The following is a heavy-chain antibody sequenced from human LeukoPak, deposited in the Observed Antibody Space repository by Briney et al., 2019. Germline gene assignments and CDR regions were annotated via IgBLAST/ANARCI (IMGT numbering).Heavy chain of an antibody. CDR2: TYYRSKWYN. D-gene: IGHD6-19*01. Sequence: SQTLSLTCAISGDSVSSNSAAWNWIRQSPSRGLEWLGRTYYRSKWYNDYAVSVKSRVTINPDTSKNQFSLQLNPVTPEDTAVYYCARDKAVAGIEWFDPWGQGTLVTVSS. J-gene: IGHJ5*02. CDR1: GDSVSSNSAA. CDR3: ARDKAVAGIEWFDP. V-gene: IGHV6-1*01.